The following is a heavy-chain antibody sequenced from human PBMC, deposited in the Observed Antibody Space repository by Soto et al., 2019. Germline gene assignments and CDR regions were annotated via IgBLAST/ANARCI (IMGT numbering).Heavy chain of an antibody. V-gene: IGHV4-39*01. Sequence: AETLSLTCTFSVGSISSDVDYWIWIRQPPGRKLEWIGSVYYTGTTNYNPSLKSRVTISVDTFKNQFSLKLSSVTAIDTAVYYCARHGASEGSMDVWGLGAPVTVSS. CDR2: VYYTGTT. D-gene: IGHD3-16*01. J-gene: IGHJ6*02. CDR1: VGSISSDVDY. CDR3: ARHGASEGSMDV.